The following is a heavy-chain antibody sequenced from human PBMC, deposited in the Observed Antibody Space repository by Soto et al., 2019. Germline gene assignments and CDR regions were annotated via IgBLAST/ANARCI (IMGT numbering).Heavy chain of an antibody. Sequence: QVQLVESGGGVVQPGRSLRLSCAASGFTFSSYAMHWVRQAPGKGLEWVAVISYDGSNKYYADSVKGRFTISRDNSKNTLYLQMNSLRAEDTAVYYCARAMIVVDPYNWFDPWGLGTLVTVSS. CDR1: GFTFSSYA. V-gene: IGHV3-30-3*01. J-gene: IGHJ5*02. CDR2: ISYDGSNK. CDR3: ARAMIVVDPYNWFDP. D-gene: IGHD3-22*01.